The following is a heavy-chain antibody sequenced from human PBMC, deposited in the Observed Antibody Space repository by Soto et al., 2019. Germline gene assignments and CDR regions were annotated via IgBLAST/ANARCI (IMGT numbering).Heavy chain of an antibody. D-gene: IGHD4-4*01. V-gene: IGHV4-34*01. CDR3: ARGLSPTPPPLDY. CDR2: INHSGST. J-gene: IGHJ4*02. Sequence: PSETMSVTYAVEGGSFRGYDWSWIRQPPGKGLEWIGEINHSGSTNYNPSLKSRVTISVDTSKNQFSLKLSSVTAADTAVYYCARGLSPTPPPLDYWGQGTLVTVSS. CDR1: GGSFRGYD.